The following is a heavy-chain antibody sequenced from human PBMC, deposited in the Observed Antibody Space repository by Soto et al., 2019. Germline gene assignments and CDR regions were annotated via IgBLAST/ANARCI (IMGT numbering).Heavy chain of an antibody. CDR1: GDSVSSNIVT. V-gene: IGHV6-1*01. CDR3: ARLIGTSWFVG. D-gene: IGHD6-13*01. J-gene: IGHJ4*02. CDR2: TYYRSQWFN. Sequence: SHTLSLTCAISGDSVSSNIVTWDWIRQSPSRGLEWLGRTYYRSQWFNDYAVSVKSRMTINADTSKNQFSLQLNYVTPEDTAVYYCARLIGTSWFVGWGQGTPVTVSS.